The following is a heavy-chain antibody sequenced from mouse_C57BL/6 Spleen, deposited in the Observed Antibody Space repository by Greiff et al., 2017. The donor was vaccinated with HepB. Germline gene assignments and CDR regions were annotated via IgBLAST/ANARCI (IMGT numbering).Heavy chain of an antibody. V-gene: IGHV5-4*01. CDR1: GFTFSSYA. J-gene: IGHJ3*01. Sequence: DVHLVESGGGLVKPGGSLKLSCAASGFTFSSYAMSWVRQTPEKRLEWVATISDGGSYTYYPDNVKGRFTISRDNAKNNLYLQMSHLKSEDTAMYYCAREGGSERFAYWGQGTLVTVSA. CDR3: AREGGSERFAY. CDR2: ISDGGSYT.